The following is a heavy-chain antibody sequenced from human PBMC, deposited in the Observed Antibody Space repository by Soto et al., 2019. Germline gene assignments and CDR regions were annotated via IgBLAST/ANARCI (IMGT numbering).Heavy chain of an antibody. CDR1: GDSISSNSAA. Sequence: PSQTLSLTCAISGDSISSNSAAWNWPRQSPSRGLEWLGRTQYRSKWYNDYALSVKSRITITADTSTNQLYLQLRSVTPDDTAVYYCARGRYSSEFYNYYGMDVWGQGTTVTVSS. CDR2: TQYRSKWYN. J-gene: IGHJ6*02. CDR3: ARGRYSSEFYNYYGMDV. D-gene: IGHD5-18*01. V-gene: IGHV6-1*01.